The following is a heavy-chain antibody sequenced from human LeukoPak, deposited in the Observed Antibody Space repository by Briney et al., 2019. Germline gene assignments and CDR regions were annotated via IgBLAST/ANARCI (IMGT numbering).Heavy chain of an antibody. V-gene: IGHV3-74*01. J-gene: IGHJ4*02. D-gene: IGHD7-27*01. CDR3: ARGGDWGSYFDY. CDR2: IHSDGST. CDR1: GFTFNTYW. Sequence: GGSLRLSCATSGFTFNTYWMHWVRQAPGMGLVWVSRIHSDGSTTYADSVKGRFTISRDNAKNTVYLQMNSLRAEDTAVYYCARGGDWGSYFDYWGQGTLVTVSS.